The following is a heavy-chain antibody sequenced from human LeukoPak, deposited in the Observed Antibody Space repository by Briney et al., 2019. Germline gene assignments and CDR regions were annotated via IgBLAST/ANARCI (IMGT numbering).Heavy chain of an antibody. V-gene: IGHV3-7*01. CDR3: ARERDGRFFDY. J-gene: IGHJ4*02. CDR1: GLAFRSYW. D-gene: IGHD5-24*01. CDR2: INQEGSEK. Sequence: GGSLRLSCAVSGLAFRSYWMSWVRQAPGKGLEWVANINQEGSEKYFVDSVKGRFTISRDNAKNSLHLQMNTLRAEDTAVYYCARERDGRFFDYWGQGTLVTVSS.